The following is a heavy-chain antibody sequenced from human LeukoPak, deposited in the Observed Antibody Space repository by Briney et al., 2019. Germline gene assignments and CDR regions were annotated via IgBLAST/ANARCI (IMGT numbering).Heavy chain of an antibody. CDR1: GDSINSNY. CDR2: IYYGGST. CDR3: ARLLAGCPGGRCRAHFDY. Sequence: SETLSLTCSVSGDSINSNYWSWMRQPPGKGLEGIRYIYYGGSTNYNPSLKSRVSMSVDTSKNQFTLNLSSVTAADTAVYYCARLLAGCPGGRCRAHFDYWGQGTLVTVSS. D-gene: IGHD2-15*01. V-gene: IGHV4-59*01. J-gene: IGHJ4*02.